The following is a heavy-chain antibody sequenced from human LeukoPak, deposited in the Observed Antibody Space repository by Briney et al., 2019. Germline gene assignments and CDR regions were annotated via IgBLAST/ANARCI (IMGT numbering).Heavy chain of an antibody. J-gene: IGHJ6*03. Sequence: ASVKVSCKASGYTFTGYYMRWVRQAPGQGLEWMGWINPNSGGTNYAQKFQGRVTMTRDTSISTAYMELSRLRSDDTAVYYCARVSSGCYRHYYMDVWGKGTTVTVSS. V-gene: IGHV1-2*02. D-gene: IGHD6-19*01. CDR2: INPNSGGT. CDR1: GYTFTGYY. CDR3: ARVSSGCYRHYYMDV.